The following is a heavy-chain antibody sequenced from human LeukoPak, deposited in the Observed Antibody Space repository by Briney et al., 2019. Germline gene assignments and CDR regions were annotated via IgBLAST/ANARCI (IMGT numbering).Heavy chain of an antibody. CDR1: GFTVSSNY. CDR3: ASGSRYSSSGGDY. CDR2: IYSGGST. D-gene: IGHD6-13*01. Sequence: GGSLRLSRAASGFTVSSNYMSWVRQAPGKGLEWVSVIYSGGSTYYADAVKGRFTISRDNSKNTLYLQMNSLRAEDTAVYYCASGSRYSSSGGDYWGQGTLVTVSS. J-gene: IGHJ4*02. V-gene: IGHV3-53*01.